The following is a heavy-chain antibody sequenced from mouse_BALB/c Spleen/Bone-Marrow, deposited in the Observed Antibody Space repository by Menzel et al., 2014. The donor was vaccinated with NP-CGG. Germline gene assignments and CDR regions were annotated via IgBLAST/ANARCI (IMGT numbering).Heavy chain of an antibody. CDR2: ISSGSSTI. CDR3: TRGGNWDDFDV. V-gene: IGHV5-17*02. Sequence: EVQVVESGGGLVRPGGSRRLSCAASGFTFSSFGMHWVRQAPEKGLEWVAYISSGSSTIFYVDTVKGRFTISRDNPKNTLFLQMTSLRSEDTAMYYCTRGGNWDDFDVWGAGTTVTVSS. D-gene: IGHD4-1*01. J-gene: IGHJ1*01. CDR1: GFTFSSFG.